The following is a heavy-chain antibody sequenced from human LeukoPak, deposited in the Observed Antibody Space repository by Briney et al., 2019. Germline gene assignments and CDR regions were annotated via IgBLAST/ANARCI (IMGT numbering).Heavy chain of an antibody. CDR1: GYTFTSYD. D-gene: IGHD6-19*01. J-gene: IGHJ4*02. V-gene: IGHV1-46*01. CDR2: INPSGGST. Sequence: GASVKVSCKASGYTFTSYDINWVRQATGQGLEWMGIINPSGGSTSYAQKFQGRVTMTRDTSTSTVYMELSSLRSEDTAVYYCAREVAVEEGYYFDYWGQGTLVTVSS. CDR3: AREVAVEEGYYFDY.